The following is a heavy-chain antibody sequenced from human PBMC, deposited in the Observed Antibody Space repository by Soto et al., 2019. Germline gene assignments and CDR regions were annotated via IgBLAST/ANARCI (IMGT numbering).Heavy chain of an antibody. J-gene: IGHJ6*04. CDR2: IDNAGTDS. Sequence: EVQLVESGGGLVQPGGSLRLSCAASGFTLSGRSMHWVRQAPGKGLVWVSGIDNAGTDSTYADSVKGRFTSSRDNAKNRLYLQINSLRVEDTAVYYCARGWFGPDVGGKGTTVPVSS. D-gene: IGHD3-10*01. CDR3: ARGWFGPDV. CDR1: GFTLSGRS. V-gene: IGHV3-74*01.